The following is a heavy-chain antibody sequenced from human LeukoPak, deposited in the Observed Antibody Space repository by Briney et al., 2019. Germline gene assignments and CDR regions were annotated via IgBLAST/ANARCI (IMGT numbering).Heavy chain of an antibody. CDR3: ARGEDGDYYFQH. D-gene: IGHD4-17*01. CDR2: INNNGTS. Sequence: PGGTLSLTCAAYGWSFSGYYWSWIRQPPGKGLEWIGAINNNGTSNYNPSLKSRVTISVDTSKIQFSLKLSSVTAADTAVYYCARGEDGDYYFQHWGQGTLVTVSS. J-gene: IGHJ1*01. CDR1: GWSFSGYY. V-gene: IGHV4-34*01.